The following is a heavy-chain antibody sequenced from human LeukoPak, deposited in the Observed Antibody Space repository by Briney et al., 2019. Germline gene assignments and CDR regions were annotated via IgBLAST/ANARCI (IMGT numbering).Heavy chain of an antibody. V-gene: IGHV3-7*05. D-gene: IGHD3-22*01. CDR1: GFSFSSYW. Sequence: GGSLRLSCAASGFSFSSYWMSWVRQAPGKGLEWVANIKRDGSEKYYVDSVKGRFTIARDNAKNSLYLQMNSPRAEDTAVYYCARSWYDSSGYLNWGQGKMVIVSS. CDR3: ARSWYDSSGYLN. CDR2: IKRDGSEK. J-gene: IGHJ3*01.